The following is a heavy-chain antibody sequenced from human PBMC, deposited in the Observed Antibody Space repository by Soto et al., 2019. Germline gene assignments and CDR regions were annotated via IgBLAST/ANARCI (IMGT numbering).Heavy chain of an antibody. CDR3: ARDRRALIAALGY. J-gene: IGHJ4*02. Sequence: QVQLVESGGGVVQPGRSLRLSCAASGFTFSSYGMHWVRQAPGKGLEWVAVIWYDGSNKYYADSVKGRFTISRDNSKNQLYLQMNSLRAEDTAVYYCARDRRALIAALGYWGQGTLVTVSS. D-gene: IGHD6-6*01. CDR1: GFTFSSYG. V-gene: IGHV3-33*01. CDR2: IWYDGSNK.